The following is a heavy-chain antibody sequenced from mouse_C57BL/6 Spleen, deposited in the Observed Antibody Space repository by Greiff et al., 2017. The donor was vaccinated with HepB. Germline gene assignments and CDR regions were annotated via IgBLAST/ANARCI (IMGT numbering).Heavy chain of an antibody. CDR3: ARRDGYYVGFAY. CDR1: GYAFSSSW. J-gene: IGHJ3*01. Sequence: VQLQQSGPELVKPGASVKISCKASGYAFSSSWMNWVKQRPGKGLEWIGRIYPGDGDTNYNGKFKGKATLTADKSSSTAYMQLSSLTSEDSAVYFCARRDGYYVGFAYWGQGTLVTVSA. D-gene: IGHD2-3*01. V-gene: IGHV1-82*01. CDR2: IYPGDGDT.